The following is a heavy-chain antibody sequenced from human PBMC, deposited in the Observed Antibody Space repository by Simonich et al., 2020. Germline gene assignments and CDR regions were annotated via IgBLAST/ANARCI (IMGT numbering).Heavy chain of an antibody. CDR3: AREDLTGDAFDI. CDR2: RSYYGRYK. J-gene: IGHJ3*02. CDR1: GFTFSSCA. Sequence: QVQLVESGGGVVQPGRSLRLSCAASGFTFSSCAMHWVRQAPSKRLEWVAVRSYYGRYKYYADSVKGRFTISRDKSKNTLYLKMDSLRAEDTAVYYCAREDLTGDAFDIWGQGTMVTVSS. V-gene: IGHV3-30*07. D-gene: IGHD7-27*01.